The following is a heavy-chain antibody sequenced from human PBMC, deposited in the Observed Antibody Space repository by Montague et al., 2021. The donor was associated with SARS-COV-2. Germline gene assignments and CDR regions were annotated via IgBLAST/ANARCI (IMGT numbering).Heavy chain of an antibody. Sequence: SLRLSCAASGFTFSSYWMSWVRQAPGKGLEWVAVMSYDGSNKYYADSVKGRFTISRDNSKNTLYLQMNSLRVEDTAVYYCARDSYLSGFDYWGQGALVTVSS. CDR1: GFTFSSYW. J-gene: IGHJ4*02. CDR3: ARDSYLSGFDY. CDR2: MSYDGSNK. V-gene: IGHV3-30-3*01. D-gene: IGHD3-10*01.